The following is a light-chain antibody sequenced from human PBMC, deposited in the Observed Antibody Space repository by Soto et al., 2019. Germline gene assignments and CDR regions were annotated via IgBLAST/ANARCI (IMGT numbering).Light chain of an antibody. J-gene: IGKJ1*01. CDR1: QSVSSSY. CDR2: GAS. V-gene: IGKV3-20*01. CDR3: QQYGSSRWT. Sequence: IVSSQSPGTLSLSPGERATLSCRASQSVSSSYLAWYQQKPGQAPRLLIYGASSRATGIPDRFSGSGSGTDFTLTISRLEPEDFAVYYCQQYGSSRWTFGQGTKVDIK.